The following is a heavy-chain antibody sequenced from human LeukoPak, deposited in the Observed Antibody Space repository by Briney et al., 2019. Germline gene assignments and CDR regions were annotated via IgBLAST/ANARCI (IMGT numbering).Heavy chain of an antibody. CDR1: GFTFSTYA. V-gene: IGHV3-23*01. Sequence: GGSLRLSCAASGFTFSTYAVNWVRQAPGKGLEWVSTIGGSGGSTYYADSVKGRFTISRDNSKNTLYLQMNSLRAEDTAVYYCAKDPHSSGYYYWGQGTLVTVSS. CDR2: IGGSGGST. D-gene: IGHD3-22*01. CDR3: AKDPHSSGYYY. J-gene: IGHJ4*02.